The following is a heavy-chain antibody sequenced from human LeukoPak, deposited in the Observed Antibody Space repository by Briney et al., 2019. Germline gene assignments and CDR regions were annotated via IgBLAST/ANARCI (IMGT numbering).Heavy chain of an antibody. Sequence: SETLSLTCTVSGGSISSYYWSWIRQPPGKGLEWIGYIYYSGSTNYNPPLKSRVTISVDTSKNQFSLKLSSATAADTAVYYCARGGGVGAEDYWGQGTLVTVSS. V-gene: IGHV4-59*01. CDR3: ARGGGVGAEDY. D-gene: IGHD1-26*01. J-gene: IGHJ4*02. CDR2: IYYSGST. CDR1: GGSISSYY.